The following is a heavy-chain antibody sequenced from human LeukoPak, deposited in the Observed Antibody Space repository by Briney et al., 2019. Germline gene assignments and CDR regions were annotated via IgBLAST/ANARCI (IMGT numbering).Heavy chain of an antibody. Sequence: SSETLSLTCAVYGGSFSGYYWSWIRQPPGKGLEWIGSIYYSGSTYYNLSLKSRVTISVDTSKNQFSLKLSSVTAADTAVYYCARDRGLTTSGGVGFDYWGQGTLVTVSS. J-gene: IGHJ4*02. CDR2: IYYSGST. D-gene: IGHD1-1*01. CDR3: ARDRGLTTSGGVGFDY. V-gene: IGHV4-34*01. CDR1: GGSFSGYY.